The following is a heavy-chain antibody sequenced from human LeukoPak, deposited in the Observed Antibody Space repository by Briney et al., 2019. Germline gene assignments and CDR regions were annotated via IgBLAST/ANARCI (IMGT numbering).Heavy chain of an antibody. CDR1: GFTFSSYA. J-gene: IGHJ4*02. D-gene: IGHD1-26*01. Sequence: SGGSLRLSCAASGFTFSSYAMSWVRQAPGKGLEWVSVIYSGGSTYYADSVKGRFTISRHNSKNTLYLQMNSLRAEDTAVYYCARVRSGSFDYWGQGTLVTVSS. CDR2: IYSGGST. V-gene: IGHV3-53*04. CDR3: ARVRSGSFDY.